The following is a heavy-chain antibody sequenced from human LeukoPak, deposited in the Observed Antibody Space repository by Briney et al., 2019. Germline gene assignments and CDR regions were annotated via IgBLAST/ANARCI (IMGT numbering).Heavy chain of an antibody. CDR2: ISGGGGST. J-gene: IGHJ6*03. D-gene: IGHD3-10*01. Sequence: PGGSLRLSCAASGFTLSSYGMSWVRQAPGKGLEWVSAISGGGGSTFYADSVKGRFTISRDNSKNTLYLQMNSLKTEDTAVYYCTTDPTYYYGSGSYDLGIYYYYYYMDVWGKGTTVTISS. V-gene: IGHV3-23*01. CDR1: GFTLSSYG. CDR3: TTDPTYYYGSGSYDLGIYYYYYYMDV.